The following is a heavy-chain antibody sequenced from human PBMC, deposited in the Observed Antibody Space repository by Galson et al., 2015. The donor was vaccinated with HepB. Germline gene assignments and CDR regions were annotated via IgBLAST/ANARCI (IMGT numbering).Heavy chain of an antibody. J-gene: IGHJ3*02. Sequence: SVKVSCKASGGTFSSCAISWVRQAPGQGLEWMGGIIPIFGTANYAQKFQGRDTITADESTSTAYMELSSLRSGDTAVYYCARPVAYYDSSGYYYDDAFDIWGQGTMVTVSS. V-gene: IGHV1-69*13. CDR1: GGTFSSCA. CDR2: IIPIFGTA. CDR3: ARPVAYYDSSGYYYDDAFDI. D-gene: IGHD3-22*01.